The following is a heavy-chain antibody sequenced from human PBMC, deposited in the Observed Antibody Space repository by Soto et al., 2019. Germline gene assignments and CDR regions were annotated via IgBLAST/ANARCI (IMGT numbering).Heavy chain of an antibody. CDR2: IQSDGSST. CDR1: GFTFSYYW. Sequence: EVRLVESEGGLVQPGGSLSLSCAASGFTFSYYWMHWVRQAPGQGLLWVSRIQSDGSSTTYADSEKGRFTISRDNAKNTVSLEMNSLRVEDTGVYFCARGDRGAFDLWGQGTMVTVSS. J-gene: IGHJ3*01. CDR3: ARGDRGAFDL. D-gene: IGHD2-21*02. V-gene: IGHV3-74*01.